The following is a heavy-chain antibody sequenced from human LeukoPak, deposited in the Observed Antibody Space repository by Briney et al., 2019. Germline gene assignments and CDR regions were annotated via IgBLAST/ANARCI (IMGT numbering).Heavy chain of an antibody. V-gene: IGHV3-53*01. D-gene: IGHD3-10*01. CDR1: GFTVSSNY. CDR3: ARGVYYGSGSYIGDP. CDR2: IYSGGNT. J-gene: IGHJ5*02. Sequence: PGGSLRLSCVASGFTVSSNYMSWVRQAPGKGLEWVSVIYSGGNTYYTDSVKGRFTISRDNSKNTLYLQMNSLRAEDTAVYYCARGVYYGSGSYIGDPWGQGTLVTVSS.